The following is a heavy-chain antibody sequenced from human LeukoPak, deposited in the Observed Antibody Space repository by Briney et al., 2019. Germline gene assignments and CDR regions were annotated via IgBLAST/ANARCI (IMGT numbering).Heavy chain of an antibody. CDR3: TSDYIVVDV. Sequence: GGSLRLSCAASGFTFTNAWMSWVRQAPGKGLEYLGRIKSKIDGGATDYAAPVEGRFTISRDDSKNIAYLQMNSLKTEDTAVYYCTSDYIVVDVWGKGTTVTVSS. D-gene: IGHD2-15*01. CDR1: GFTFTNAW. J-gene: IGHJ6*04. CDR2: IKSKIDGGAT. V-gene: IGHV3-15*01.